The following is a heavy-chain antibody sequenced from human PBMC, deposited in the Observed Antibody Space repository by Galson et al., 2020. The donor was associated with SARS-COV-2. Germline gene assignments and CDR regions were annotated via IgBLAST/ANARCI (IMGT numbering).Heavy chain of an antibody. V-gene: IGHV3-21*01. CDR2: ISSSSSYI. CDR3: AGDRVINYDFWSGTVRPNLFDP. Sequence: GGSLRLSCAASGFTFSSYSMNWVRQAPGKGLEWVSSISSSSSYIYYAYSVKGRFTISRDNAKNSLYLQMNNLRAEDTAVYYCAGDRVINYDFWSGTVRPNLFDPWGQGTLVTVSS. J-gene: IGHJ5*02. D-gene: IGHD3-3*01. CDR1: GFTFSSYS.